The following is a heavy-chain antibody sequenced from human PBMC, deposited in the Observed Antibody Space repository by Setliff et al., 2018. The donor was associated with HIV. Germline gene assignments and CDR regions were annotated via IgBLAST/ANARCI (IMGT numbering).Heavy chain of an antibody. CDR1: GYSFTDHY. CDR2: INPRSGGT. Sequence: ASVKVSCKASGYSFTDHYMHWVRQAPGQGLEWMGWINPRSGGTNYAQKFQGTVTMTRDTSINTAYMEMSRLRSDDTAAYYCARVPSRYCSPTTCPFFFDYWGQGTLVTVSS. J-gene: IGHJ4*02. CDR3: ARVPSRYCSPTTCPFFFDY. D-gene: IGHD2-15*01. V-gene: IGHV1-2*02.